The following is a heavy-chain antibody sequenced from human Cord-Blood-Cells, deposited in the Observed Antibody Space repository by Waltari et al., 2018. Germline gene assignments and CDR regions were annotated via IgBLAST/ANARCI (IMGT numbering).Heavy chain of an antibody. V-gene: IGHV1-69*01. CDR1: GCTVSSYA. Sequence: QVQLVQSGSEVRKPGSSVKVSCKRSGCTVSSYAISWVREAPGQVLEWMGGILPVFVAANSAQEFQGRVTIPAEEFTSRDYLELIMMRYEEKTVYYCACGNCSGGSCYVDDSLAIWVHGIMVTVSS. J-gene: IGHJ3*02. CDR2: ILPVFVAA. CDR3: ACGNCSGGSCYVDDSLAI. D-gene: IGHD2-15*01.